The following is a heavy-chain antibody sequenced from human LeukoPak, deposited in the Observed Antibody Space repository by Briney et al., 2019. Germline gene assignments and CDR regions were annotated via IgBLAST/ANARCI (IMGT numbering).Heavy chain of an antibody. Sequence: GGSLRLSCAASGFSFSDYYMSWIRQAPGKGLEWVSYISSSGGTIYYADSVKGRFTISRDNAKNSLYLQMNSLRAEDTAVYYCARTNIRYYGSGYYFDYWGQGTLVTVSS. CDR1: GFSFSDYY. V-gene: IGHV3-11*01. J-gene: IGHJ4*02. D-gene: IGHD3-10*01. CDR3: ARTNIRYYGSGYYFDY. CDR2: ISSSGGTI.